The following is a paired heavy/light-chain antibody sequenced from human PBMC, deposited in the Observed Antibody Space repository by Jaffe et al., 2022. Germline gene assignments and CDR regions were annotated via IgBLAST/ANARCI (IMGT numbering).Light chain of an antibody. CDR3: QQYSDLIT. V-gene: IGKV1-5*03. J-gene: IGKJ4*01. CDR2: KAS. CDR1: QNVNQW. Sequence: DIQMTQSPSTLSASVGDRVTITCRASQNVNQWLAWHQQKPGRAPKLLIYKASTLESGVPSRFSGSGFGTDFTLTISSLQPDDFATYYCQQYSDLITFGGGTKVEIK.
Heavy chain of an antibody. CDR1: GFTFSNYY. D-gene: IGHD3-9*01. J-gene: IGHJ4*02. CDR3: ARAGLPLFRNFDWLSTGIKY. V-gene: IGHV3-74*01. Sequence: EVHLGESGGGLVQPGGSLRLSCAGSGFTFSNYYMYWVRQAPTKGLMWVARINVDGTSADYADSVKGRFTISRDNAENTLYLQMDSLRAEDTAVYYCARAGLPLFRNFDWLSTGIKYWGQGTLVTVSS. CDR2: INVDGTSA.